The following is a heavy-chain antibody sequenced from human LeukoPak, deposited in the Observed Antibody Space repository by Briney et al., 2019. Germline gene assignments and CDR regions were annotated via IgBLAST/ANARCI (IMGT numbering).Heavy chain of an antibody. Sequence: AARLISCKGSGYHLTSYWISGARQLPGKGLEWMERIDPSDSYTNYSPSFQGHVTISADKSISTAYVQWSSLKASDTAMYYCARVFMLACYYISYYFDYWGQGTLVTVSS. J-gene: IGHJ4*02. CDR1: GYHLTSYW. CDR2: IDPSDSYT. D-gene: IGHD3-9*01. CDR3: ARVFMLACYYISYYFDY. V-gene: IGHV5-10-1*01.